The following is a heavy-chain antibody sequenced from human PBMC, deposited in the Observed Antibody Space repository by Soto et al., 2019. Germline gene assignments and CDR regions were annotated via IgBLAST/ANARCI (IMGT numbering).Heavy chain of an antibody. CDR1: GFTFSIYW. Sequence: GGSLRLSCAASGFTFSIYWMSWVRQAPGTGLEWVADIKQDGSEKYYVDSVKGRFTISRDNAKNSLYLQMNGLRAEDTAVYYCARDSRLNYYGSGSYSPAFDYWGQGTLVTVSS. CDR2: IKQDGSEK. J-gene: IGHJ4*02. V-gene: IGHV3-7*04. D-gene: IGHD3-10*01. CDR3: ARDSRLNYYGSGSYSPAFDY.